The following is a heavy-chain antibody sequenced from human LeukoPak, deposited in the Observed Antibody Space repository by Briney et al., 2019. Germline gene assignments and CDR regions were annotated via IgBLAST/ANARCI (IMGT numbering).Heavy chain of an antibody. Sequence: GASVKVSCKASGYTFTSYDINWVRQATGQGLEWMGWMNPNSGNTGYAQKFQGRVTITRNTSISTAYMELSSLRSEDTAVYYCARARSSYGYGDAFDIWGQGTMVTVSS. D-gene: IGHD5-18*01. CDR2: MNPNSGNT. J-gene: IGHJ3*02. V-gene: IGHV1-8*03. CDR3: ARARSSYGYGDAFDI. CDR1: GYTFTSYD.